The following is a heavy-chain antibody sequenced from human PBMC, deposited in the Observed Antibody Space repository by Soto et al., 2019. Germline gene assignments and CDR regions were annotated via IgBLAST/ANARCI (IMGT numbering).Heavy chain of an antibody. CDR2: ISSSGSTI. J-gene: IGHJ3*02. V-gene: IGHV3-11*01. CDR1: GFTFSDYY. CDR3: AREELRFLEWLLSPHAFDI. D-gene: IGHD3-3*01. Sequence: PGGSLRLSCAASGFTFSDYYMSWIRQAPGKGLEWVSYISSSGSTIYYADSVKGRFTISRDNAKNSLYLQMNSLRAEDTAVYYCAREELRFLEWLLSPHAFDIWGQGTMVTVSS.